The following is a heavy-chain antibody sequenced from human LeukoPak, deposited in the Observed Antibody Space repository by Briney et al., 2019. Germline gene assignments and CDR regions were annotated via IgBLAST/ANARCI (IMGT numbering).Heavy chain of an antibody. CDR2: IKQDGSEK. CDR3: ARDPLQHIVVVPAATHMDV. CDR1: GCTFSSYW. J-gene: IGHJ6*03. Sequence: GGFLRLSCAASGCTFSSYWMSWGRQAPGKGLEWVANIKQDGSEKYYVDSVKGRFTISRDNAKNSLYLQMNSLRADDTAVYYCARDPLQHIVVVPAATHMDVWGKGTTVTVSS. V-gene: IGHV3-7*01. D-gene: IGHD2-2*01.